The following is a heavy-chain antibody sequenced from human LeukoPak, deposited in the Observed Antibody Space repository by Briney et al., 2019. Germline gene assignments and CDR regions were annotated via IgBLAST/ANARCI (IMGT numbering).Heavy chain of an antibody. CDR1: GFTFSSYS. V-gene: IGHV3-21*01. CDR2: ISSSSSYI. CDR3: AREGWIAAAGTTEYFQH. Sequence: GGSLRLSCAASGFTFSSYSMNWVRQAPGKGLEWVSSISSSSSYIYYADSVKGRFTISRDNAKNSLYLQMNSLRAEDTAVYYCAREGWIAAAGTTEYFQHWGQGTLVTVSS. J-gene: IGHJ1*01. D-gene: IGHD6-13*01.